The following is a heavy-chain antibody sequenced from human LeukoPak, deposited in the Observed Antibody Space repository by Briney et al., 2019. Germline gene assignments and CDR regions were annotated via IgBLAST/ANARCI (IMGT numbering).Heavy chain of an antibody. CDR2: ISGSGGST. V-gene: IGHV3-23*01. CDR1: GFTFSSYA. D-gene: IGHD2/OR15-2a*01. J-gene: IGHJ4*02. CDR3: AKVGGAVYGTTQRGDY. Sequence: PGGSLRLSCAASGFTFSSYAMSWVRQAPGKGLEWVSAISGSGGSTYYADSVKGRFTISRDNSKNTLYLQMNSLRAEDTAVYYCAKVGGAVYGTTQRGDYWGQGTLVTVSS.